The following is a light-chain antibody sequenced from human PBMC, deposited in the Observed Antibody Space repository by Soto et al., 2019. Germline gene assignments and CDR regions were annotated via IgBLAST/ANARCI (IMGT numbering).Light chain of an antibody. J-gene: IGKJ1*01. CDR1: QSISGSY. CDR2: GAS. Sequence: EIVLTQSPGTLALSPGERATLSCGARQSISGSYLAWYQQKPGHAPSLLVHGASSRATGIPDRLSGSGSGTDITLTVSRLEPEDFAVYYCQQYGSSRTFGQGTKVDIK. V-gene: IGKV3-20*01. CDR3: QQYGSSRT.